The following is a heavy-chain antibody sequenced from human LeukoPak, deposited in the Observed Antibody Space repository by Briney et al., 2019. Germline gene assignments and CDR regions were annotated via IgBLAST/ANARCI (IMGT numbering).Heavy chain of an antibody. V-gene: IGHV4-59*01. Sequence: SETLSLTCTVSGGSISSYYWSWIRQPPGKGLEWIGYIYYSGSTNYNPSLKSRVTISVDTSKNQFSLKLSSVTAADTAVYYCARGRGTMVRGVPNSFDPWGQGALVTVFS. CDR2: IYYSGST. CDR1: GGSISSYY. CDR3: ARGRGTMVRGVPNSFDP. D-gene: IGHD3-10*01. J-gene: IGHJ5*02.